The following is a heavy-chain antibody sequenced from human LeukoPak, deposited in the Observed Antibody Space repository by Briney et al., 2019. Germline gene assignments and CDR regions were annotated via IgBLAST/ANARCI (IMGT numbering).Heavy chain of an antibody. V-gene: IGHV4-59*01. D-gene: IGHD3-10*01. CDR1: GGSISSDS. CDR2: ISYIGST. CDR3: AREANYYGSGSYFEGTFDY. Sequence: PSETLSLTCSVSGGSISSDSWSWIRQPPGKGLEWIGYISYIGSTNYNPSLKSRVTISVDTSKTQFSLKMTSVTAADTAVYYCAREANYYGSGSYFEGTFDYWGQGSLVTVSS. J-gene: IGHJ4*02.